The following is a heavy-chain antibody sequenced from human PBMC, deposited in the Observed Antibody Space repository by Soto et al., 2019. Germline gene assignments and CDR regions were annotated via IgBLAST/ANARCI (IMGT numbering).Heavy chain of an antibody. CDR2: ITSSSSNI. CDR3: AREGSAVNFDF. D-gene: IGHD4-17*01. V-gene: IGHV3-21*01. Sequence: GGSLRLSCAASGFTFSSYTMNWVRQAPGKGLEWVSSITSSSSNIYYADSVKGRFTISRDNAMNSLYLQMNSLRAEDTAVYYCAREGSAVNFDFWGQGTLVTISS. J-gene: IGHJ4*02. CDR1: GFTFSSYT.